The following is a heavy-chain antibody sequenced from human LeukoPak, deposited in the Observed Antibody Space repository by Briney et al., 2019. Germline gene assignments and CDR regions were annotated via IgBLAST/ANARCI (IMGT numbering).Heavy chain of an antibody. J-gene: IGHJ2*01. D-gene: IGHD6-13*01. CDR1: GGSISSSNW. CDR3: ARLSSTWYQDWYFDL. CDR2: IYHSGST. Sequence: KASGTLSLTRAVSGGSISSSNWWSWVRQPPGKGLEWIGEIYHSGSTNYNPSLKSRVTISVDKSKNQFSLKLNSVTAADTAVYYCARLSSTWYQDWYFDLWGRGTLVTVSS. V-gene: IGHV4-4*02.